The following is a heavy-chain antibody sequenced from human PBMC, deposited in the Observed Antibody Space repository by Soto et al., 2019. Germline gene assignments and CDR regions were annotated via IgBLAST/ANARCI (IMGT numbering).Heavy chain of an antibody. CDR3: ARESEDLTSNFDY. V-gene: IGHV3-21*06. Sequence: WGALIISCAASGFTFSIYSMNWVRPAPGKGLEWVSSISSTTNYIYYGDSMNGRFTISRDNAKNSLYLEMNSLRAEDTAVYYCARESEDLTSNFDYWGQGTLVTVSS. CDR1: GFTFSIYS. J-gene: IGHJ4*02. CDR2: ISSTTNYI.